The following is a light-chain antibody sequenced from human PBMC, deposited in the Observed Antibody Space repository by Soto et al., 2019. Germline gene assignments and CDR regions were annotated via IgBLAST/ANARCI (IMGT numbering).Light chain of an antibody. CDR2: ATS. CDR3: QQSDSTGTWT. CDR1: QDITNS. Sequence: DIQMTQSPSSLSASIGDRFTITCQASQDITNSLNWYQQKPGKAPKLLIYATSSLQSGVPSRFSGSGSGTDFTLTISSLQPEDFATYYCQQSDSTGTWTFGQGTTVDIK. V-gene: IGKV1-39*01. J-gene: IGKJ1*01.